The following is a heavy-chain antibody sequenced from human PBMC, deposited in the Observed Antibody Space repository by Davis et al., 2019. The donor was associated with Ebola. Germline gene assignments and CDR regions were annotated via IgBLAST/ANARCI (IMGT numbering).Heavy chain of an antibody. CDR2: INPHSGVT. CDR3: AREHYYGLDV. CDR1: GYTFTGYY. Sequence: ASVKVSCKASGYTFTGYYMHWVRQAPGQGLEWMARINPHSGVTNYAQRFQGRVSMTRDTSINTAYMDLTRLKSDDTAVYYCAREHYYGLDVWGQGTTVTVSS. V-gene: IGHV1-2*02. J-gene: IGHJ6*02.